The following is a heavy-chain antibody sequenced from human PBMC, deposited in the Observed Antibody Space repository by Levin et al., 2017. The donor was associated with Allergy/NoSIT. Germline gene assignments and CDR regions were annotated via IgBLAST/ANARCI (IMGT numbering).Heavy chain of an antibody. CDR1: GFTFSSYA. J-gene: IGHJ5*02. V-gene: IGHV3-30*04. CDR3: ARDAYYDFWSGYSWGYNWFDP. CDR2: ISYDGSNK. Sequence: GGSLRLSCAASGFTFSSYAMHWVRQAPGKGLEWVAVISYDGSNKYYADSVKGRFTISRDNSKNTLYLQMNSLRAEDTAVYYCARDAYYDFWSGYSWGYNWFDPWGQGTLVTVSS. D-gene: IGHD3-3*01.